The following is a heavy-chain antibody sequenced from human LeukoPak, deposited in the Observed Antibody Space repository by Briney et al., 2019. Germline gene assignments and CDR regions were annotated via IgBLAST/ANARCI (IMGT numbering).Heavy chain of an antibody. J-gene: IGHJ4*02. CDR3: ARAYGNYYDSSGYSLDY. V-gene: IGHV4-30-4*01. Sequence: PSQTLSLTCTVSGGSISSGDYYWSWIRQPPGKGLEWIGYIYYSGSTYYNPSLKSRVIISVDTSKNQFSLKLSSVTAADTAVYYCARAYGNYYDSSGYSLDYWGQGTLVTVSS. CDR2: IYYSGST. CDR1: GGSISSGDYY. D-gene: IGHD3-22*01.